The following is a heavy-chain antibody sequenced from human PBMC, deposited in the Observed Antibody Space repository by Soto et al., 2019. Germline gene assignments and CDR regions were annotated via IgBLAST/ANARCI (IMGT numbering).Heavy chain of an antibody. V-gene: IGHV1-69*02. CDR2: IIPILGIA. CDR3: ARIRFGYSSSWTYTDYFDY. J-gene: IGHJ4*02. Sequence: SVKVSCKASGGTFSSYTISWVRQAPGQGLEWMGRIIPILGIANYAQKFQGRVTITADKSTSTAYMELSSLRSEDTAVYYCARIRFGYSSSWTYTDYFDYWGQGTLVTVSS. D-gene: IGHD6-13*01. CDR1: GGTFSSYT.